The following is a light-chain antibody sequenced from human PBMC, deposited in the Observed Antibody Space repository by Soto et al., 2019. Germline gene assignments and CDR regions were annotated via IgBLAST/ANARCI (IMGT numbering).Light chain of an antibody. CDR2: GAS. CDR1: QSVSSN. J-gene: IGKJ1*01. Sequence: EIVMTQSPATLSVSPGERATLSCRASQSVSSNLAWYQQKPGQAPRLLIYGASTRATGIPARFSGSGSGTECTLTISGLQSEDVAVYYCQQYNNWPPWTFGQGTKVEIK. V-gene: IGKV3-15*01. CDR3: QQYNNWPPWT.